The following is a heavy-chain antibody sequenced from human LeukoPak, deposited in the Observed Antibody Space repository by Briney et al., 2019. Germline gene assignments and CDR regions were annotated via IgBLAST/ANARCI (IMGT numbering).Heavy chain of an antibody. CDR2: INPNSGGT. CDR1: GYTFTGYY. D-gene: IGHD1-26*01. Sequence: GASVKVSCKASGYTFTGYYMHWVRQAPGQGLEWMGWINPNSGGTNYAQKFQGRVTMTRDTSISTAYMELSRLRSDDTAVYYCARFPGDSGGYFYPFDYWGQGTLVTVSS. J-gene: IGHJ4*02. V-gene: IGHV1-2*02. CDR3: ARFPGDSGGYFYPFDY.